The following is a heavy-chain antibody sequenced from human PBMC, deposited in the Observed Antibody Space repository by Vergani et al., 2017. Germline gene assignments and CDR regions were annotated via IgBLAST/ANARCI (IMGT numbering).Heavy chain of an antibody. CDR1: GFTFSSYW. CDR3: ARAPIGYCSGGSCYGATEFDWYFDL. V-gene: IGHV3-74*01. CDR2: INSEGSST. D-gene: IGHD2-15*01. J-gene: IGHJ2*01. Sequence: EVQLVESGGGLVQPGGSLRLSCAASGFTFSSYWMHWVRQAPGKGLVWVSRINSEGSSTSYADSVKGRFTISRDNAKNTLYLQMNSLRAEDTAVYYCARAPIGYCSGGSCYGATEFDWYFDLWGRGTLVTVSS.